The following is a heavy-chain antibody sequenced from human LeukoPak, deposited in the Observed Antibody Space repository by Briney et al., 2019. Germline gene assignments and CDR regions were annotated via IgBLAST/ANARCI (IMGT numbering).Heavy chain of an antibody. V-gene: IGHV1-2*06. CDR3: ARVPYYYGSGIFDY. D-gene: IGHD3-10*01. CDR2: INPNSGGT. Sequence: ASVKVSCKASGYTFTGYYMHWVRQAPGQGLEWMERINPNSGGTNYAQKFQGRVTMTRDTSISTAYMELSRLRSDDTAVYYCARVPYYYGSGIFDYWGQGTLVTVST. J-gene: IGHJ4*02. CDR1: GYTFTGYY.